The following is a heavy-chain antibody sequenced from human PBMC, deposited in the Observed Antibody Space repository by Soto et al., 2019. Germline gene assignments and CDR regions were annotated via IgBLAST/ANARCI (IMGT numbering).Heavy chain of an antibody. CDR3: ARIIGYCRNNDCSWTFDI. J-gene: IGHJ3*02. D-gene: IGHD2-2*03. CDR2: FYPGDSTS. Sequence: GESLKISCKTSGYSFISYWVAWVRQKPGKGLEWMGTFYPGDSTSTYSPSFQGQVIISVDKSISTAYLHLSSLKASDTAMYYCARIIGYCRNNDCSWTFDIWGQGTTVTASS. V-gene: IGHV5-51*01. CDR1: GYSFISYW.